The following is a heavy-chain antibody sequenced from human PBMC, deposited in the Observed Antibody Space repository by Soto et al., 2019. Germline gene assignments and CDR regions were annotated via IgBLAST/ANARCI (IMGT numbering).Heavy chain of an antibody. CDR2: VYYNGIT. CDR3: ARDLGVSAIWVLPDAFDI. J-gene: IGHJ3*02. D-gene: IGHD3-3*01. Sequence: SETLSRTCSVSGGYIRSYYWNWIRHSPGKGLEWIGYVYYNGITNYNPSLKSRAIISVDTSKNVFSLRLHYVAEAESAVYYCARDLGVSAIWVLPDAFDIWGKGTLVTVSS. V-gene: IGHV4-59*01. CDR1: GGYIRSYY.